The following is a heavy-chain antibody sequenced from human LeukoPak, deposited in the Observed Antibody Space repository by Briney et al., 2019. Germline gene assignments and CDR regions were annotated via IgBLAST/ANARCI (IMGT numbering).Heavy chain of an antibody. CDR1: GGSIINYY. D-gene: IGHD6-13*01. Sequence: SSETLSLTCNVSGGSIINYYWTWVRQPPGKGLEWIGYIYDYGTTNYNPSLKSRVTISVDTSKNQFSLGLTSVTAADTAVYYCARGIRYGNDFWGQGTLVTVYS. CDR2: IYDYGTT. J-gene: IGHJ4*02. V-gene: IGHV4-59*01. CDR3: ARGIRYGNDF.